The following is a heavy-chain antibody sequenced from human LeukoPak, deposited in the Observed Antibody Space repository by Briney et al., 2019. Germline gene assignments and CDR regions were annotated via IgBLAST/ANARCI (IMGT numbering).Heavy chain of an antibody. CDR1: GGSISSSSYY. CDR3: LIVVVPADTYYFDY. D-gene: IGHD2-2*01. CDR2: IYYSGST. Sequence: NASETLSLTCTVSGGSISSSSYYWGWIRQPPGKGLEWIGSIYYSGSTYYNPSPKSRVTISVDTSKNQFSLKLSSVTAADTAVYYCLIVVVPADTYYFDYWGQGTLVTVSS. V-gene: IGHV4-39*01. J-gene: IGHJ4*02.